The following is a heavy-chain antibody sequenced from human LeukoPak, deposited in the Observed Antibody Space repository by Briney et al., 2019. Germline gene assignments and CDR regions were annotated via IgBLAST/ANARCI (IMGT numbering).Heavy chain of an antibody. V-gene: IGHV4-31*03. J-gene: IGHJ4*02. CDR2: IYYSGST. Sequence: SETLSLTCTVSGGSISSGGYYWSWIRQHPGTGLEWIGYIYYSGSTYYNPSLKSRVTISVDTSKNQFSLKLSSVTAADTAVYYCARVGGLRLGESAWDYWGQGTLVTVSS. CDR1: GGSISSGGYY. CDR3: ARVGGLRLGESAWDY. D-gene: IGHD3-16*01.